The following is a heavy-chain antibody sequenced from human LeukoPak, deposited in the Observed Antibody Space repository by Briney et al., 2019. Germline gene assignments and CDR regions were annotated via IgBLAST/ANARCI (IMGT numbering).Heavy chain of an antibody. CDR3: ARGPHVLLWFGELGTPHY. D-gene: IGHD3-10*01. J-gene: IGHJ4*02. CDR1: GGSFSGYY. CDR2: IDHSGST. V-gene: IGHV4-34*01. Sequence: PSETLSLTCAVYGGSFSGYYWSWIRQPPGKGLEWIGEIDHSGSTNYKPPLKSRATISVDTSKNHFSLKLSSVTAADTAVYYCARGPHVLLWFGELGTPHYWGQGTLVTVSS.